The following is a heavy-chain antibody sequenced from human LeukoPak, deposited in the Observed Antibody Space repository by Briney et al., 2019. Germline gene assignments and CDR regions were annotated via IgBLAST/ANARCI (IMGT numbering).Heavy chain of an antibody. Sequence: GGSLRLSCAASGFTFSSYAMSWVRQAPGKGLEWVSAISGSGGSTYYADSAKGRFTISRDNSKNTLYLQMNSLRAEDTAVYYCARDLNYYGSGSPDYWGQGTLVTVSS. J-gene: IGHJ4*02. CDR2: ISGSGGST. D-gene: IGHD3-10*01. V-gene: IGHV3-23*01. CDR3: ARDLNYYGSGSPDY. CDR1: GFTFSSYA.